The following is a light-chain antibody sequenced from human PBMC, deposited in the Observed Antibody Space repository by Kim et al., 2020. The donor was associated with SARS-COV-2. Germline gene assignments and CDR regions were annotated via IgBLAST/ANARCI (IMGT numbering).Light chain of an antibody. CDR2: LTS. Sequence: DIQMTQSPSSLSASVGDRVTITCRASQSISRNLNWYQQKPGKAPNLLIYLTSRLQSGVPSRFSGSGSGTDFTLTISSLQPEDFVTYYCQQTYNTPRTFGQGTKVEIK. CDR1: QSISRN. V-gene: IGKV1-39*01. CDR3: QQTYNTPRT. J-gene: IGKJ1*01.